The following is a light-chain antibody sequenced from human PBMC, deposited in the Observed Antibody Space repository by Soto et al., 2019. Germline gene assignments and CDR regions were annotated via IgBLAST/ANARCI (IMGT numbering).Light chain of an antibody. J-gene: IGKJ1*01. Sequence: EIVMTQSPATLSVSPGEGATLSCRASQSVSSNLTWYQQKPGQAPRLLIYGASTRAAGVPARLSGSGSATDLTLTMSSLQSEDFAVYYCQQYNDCWTSGQGTKVEIK. V-gene: IGKV3-15*01. CDR2: GAS. CDR3: QQYNDCWT. CDR1: QSVSSN.